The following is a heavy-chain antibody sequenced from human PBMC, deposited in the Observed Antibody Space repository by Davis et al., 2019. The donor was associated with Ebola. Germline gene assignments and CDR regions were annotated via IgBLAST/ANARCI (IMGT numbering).Heavy chain of an antibody. CDR1: GFTFSDYY. CDR3: ARGRDYVWGSYRDDAFDI. J-gene: IGHJ3*02. D-gene: IGHD3-16*02. CDR2: ISSTGSTI. V-gene: IGHV3-11*04. Sequence: GGSLRLSCAASGFTFSDYYMSWIRQAPGKGLEWVSYISSTGSTIYYADSVKGRFTISRDNAKNSLYLQMNSLRAEDTAVYYCARGRDYVWGSYRDDAFDIWGQGTMVTVSS.